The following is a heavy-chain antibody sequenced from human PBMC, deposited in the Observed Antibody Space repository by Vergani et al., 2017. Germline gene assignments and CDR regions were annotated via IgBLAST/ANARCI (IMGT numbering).Heavy chain of an antibody. CDR3: ARVRYYYGSGSYLNYYYYYMDV. D-gene: IGHD3-10*01. V-gene: IGHV1-69*01. CDR1: GGTFSSYD. J-gene: IGHJ6*03. CDR2: IIPIFGTA. Sequence: QVQLVQSGAEVKKPGSSVKVSCKASGGTFSSYDINWVRQATGQGLEWMGGIIPIFGTANYAQKFQGRVTITADESTSTAYMELSSLRSEDTAVYYCARVRYYYGSGSYLNYYYYYMDVWGKGTTVTVSS.